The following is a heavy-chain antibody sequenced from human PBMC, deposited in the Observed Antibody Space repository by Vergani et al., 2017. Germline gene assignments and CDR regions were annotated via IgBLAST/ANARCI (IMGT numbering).Heavy chain of an antibody. CDR2: ISYDGSNK. CDR3: ARDVGRRGYFDY. Sequence: QVQLVESGGGVVQPGRSLRLSCASSGFTLCSYAMHWARQAPGKGLEWVAVISYDGSNKCYADSVKGRFTISRDNSKNTLDLRMNSLRAGDTAVYYCARDVGRRGYFDYWGQGTLVTVSS. CDR1: GFTLCSYA. V-gene: IGHV3-30*04. J-gene: IGHJ4*02. D-gene: IGHD1-26*01.